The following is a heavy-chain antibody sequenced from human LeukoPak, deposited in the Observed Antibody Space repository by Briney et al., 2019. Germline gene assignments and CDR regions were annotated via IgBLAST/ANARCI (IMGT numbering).Heavy chain of an antibody. V-gene: IGHV3-64*01. CDR3: ARRGYPYAYDY. D-gene: IGHD5-18*01. Sequence: GGPLRLSCAASGFTFSNYPMHWVRQAPGKGLEYVSAITSDGGRTFYANSVKGRFTISRDNSKNTLYLQMGSLRPEDMAVYFCARRGYPYAYDYWGQGTLVTVSS. CDR2: ITSDGGRT. J-gene: IGHJ4*02. CDR1: GFTFSNYP.